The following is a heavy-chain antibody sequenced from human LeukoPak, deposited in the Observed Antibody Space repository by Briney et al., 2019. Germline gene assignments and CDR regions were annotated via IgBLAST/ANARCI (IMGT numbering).Heavy chain of an antibody. V-gene: IGHV4-4*08. D-gene: IGHD3-22*01. CDR2: ISKSGST. CDR1: GGSISSYH. Sequence: SETLSLTCTVSGGSISSYHWSWIRQPPGKGLEFIGYISKSGSTNYNPSLKSRVIISVDTSKNQFSLKLSSVTAADTAVYYCARADSSGFEYYFDYWGQGTLVTVSS. CDR3: ARADSSGFEYYFDY. J-gene: IGHJ4*02.